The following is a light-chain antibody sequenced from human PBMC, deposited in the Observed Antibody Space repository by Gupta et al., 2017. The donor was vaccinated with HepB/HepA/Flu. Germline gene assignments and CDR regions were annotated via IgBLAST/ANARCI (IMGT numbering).Light chain of an antibody. J-gene: IGKJ5*01. Sequence: DIVMTQSPDSLAVSLGERATINCKSSQSVLYSSNNKNYLGWYQQKAGQPPKLLIYWASTRQSGVPDRFSGSGSGTDFTLTISSLQAEDVALYYCQQYDRTPLTFGQGTQLEIK. CDR1: QSVLYSSNNKNY. CDR3: QQYDRTPLT. V-gene: IGKV4-1*01. CDR2: WAS.